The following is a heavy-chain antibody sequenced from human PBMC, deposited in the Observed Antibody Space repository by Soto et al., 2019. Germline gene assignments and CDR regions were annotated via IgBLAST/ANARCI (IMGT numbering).Heavy chain of an antibody. V-gene: IGHV1-8*01. Sequence: GASVKVSCKASGYTLTSYDVNWVRQATGQGLEWMGWMNPNSGNTGYAQKFQGRVTMTRNTSISTAYMELSSLRSEDTAVYYCARGWVVVAAMDAFDIWGQGTMVTVSS. D-gene: IGHD2-15*01. J-gene: IGHJ3*02. CDR1: GYTLTSYD. CDR3: ARGWVVVAAMDAFDI. CDR2: MNPNSGNT.